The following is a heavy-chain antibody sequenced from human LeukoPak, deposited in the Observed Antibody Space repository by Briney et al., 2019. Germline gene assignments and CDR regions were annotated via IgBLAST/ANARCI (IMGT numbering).Heavy chain of an antibody. J-gene: IGHJ4*02. Sequence: GESPRLSCEVSGFIFSNYGMHWVRQAPGKGLEWVALIWYDGRTKFHADSVKGRFTISRDNSANTLYLQMSSLRVEDTAVYYCAREWGRIAVAGGPGYWGQGALVTVSS. CDR1: GFIFSNYG. D-gene: IGHD6-19*01. CDR2: IWYDGRTK. CDR3: AREWGRIAVAGGPGY. V-gene: IGHV3-33*01.